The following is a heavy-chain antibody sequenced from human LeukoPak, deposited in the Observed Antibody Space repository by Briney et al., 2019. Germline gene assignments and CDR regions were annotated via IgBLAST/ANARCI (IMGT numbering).Heavy chain of an antibody. D-gene: IGHD6-6*01. CDR1: GFTSSSYW. Sequence: GGSLRLSCAASGFTSSSYWMSWVRQAPGKGLEWVANIKQDGSEKYYVDSVKGRFTISRDNAKNSLYLQMNSLRAEDTAVYYCARVRGSSYFVYWGQGTLVTVSS. V-gene: IGHV3-7*01. CDR3: ARVRGSSYFVY. J-gene: IGHJ4*02. CDR2: IKQDGSEK.